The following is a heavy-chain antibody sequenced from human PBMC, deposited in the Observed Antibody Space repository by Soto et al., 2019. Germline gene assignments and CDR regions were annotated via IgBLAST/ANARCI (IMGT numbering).Heavy chain of an antibody. D-gene: IGHD2-2*01. CDR3: VRYCSTTLCNGVATRTFDY. Sequence: PGGSLRLSCAASRFTFSTYEMNWVRQAPGKGLEWVSYISTSGSTVYYADSVKGRFTISRDNTRNSLYLQMNSLRDEDTALYYCVRYCSTTLCNGVATRTFDYWGQGTLVTVLL. CDR2: ISTSGSTV. J-gene: IGHJ4*02. CDR1: RFTFSTYE. V-gene: IGHV3-48*03.